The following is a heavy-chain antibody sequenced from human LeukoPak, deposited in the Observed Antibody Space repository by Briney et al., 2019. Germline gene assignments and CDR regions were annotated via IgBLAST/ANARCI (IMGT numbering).Heavy chain of an antibody. V-gene: IGHV4-39*01. Sequence: SETLSLPCTLPGGSVSSSSYYWGWIRQPLGKRLEWIGSVYFSGTTYYNPSLKSRVTISVDTSKNQFSLKLNSVTAADTAVYYCARHEVGYCSSPSCYGGNWLDPWGQGTLVTVSS. D-gene: IGHD2-2*01. J-gene: IGHJ5*02. CDR3: ARHEVGYCSSPSCYGGNWLDP. CDR1: GGSVSSSSYY. CDR2: VYFSGTT.